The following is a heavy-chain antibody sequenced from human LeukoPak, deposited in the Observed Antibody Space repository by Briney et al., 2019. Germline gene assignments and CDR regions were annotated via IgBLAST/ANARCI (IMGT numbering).Heavy chain of an antibody. D-gene: IGHD6-13*01. Sequence: ASVKVSCKASGYTFTGYYMHWVRQAPGQGLEWMGWINPNSGGTNYAQKFQGRVTMTRDTSISTAYMELSGLRSDDTAVYYCARAGQLAVDAFDIWGQGTMVTVSS. V-gene: IGHV1-2*02. CDR2: INPNSGGT. CDR1: GYTFTGYY. J-gene: IGHJ3*02. CDR3: ARAGQLAVDAFDI.